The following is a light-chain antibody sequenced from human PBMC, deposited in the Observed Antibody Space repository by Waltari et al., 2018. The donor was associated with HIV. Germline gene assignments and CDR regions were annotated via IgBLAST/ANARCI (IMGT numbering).Light chain of an antibody. J-gene: IGLJ3*02. CDR2: TYN. CDR1: SSNIGIND. CDR3: SEWKAGLGGGV. V-gene: IGLV1-47*01. Sequence: QSVLTQPPSASGTPGQRVTIPCSGLSSNIGINDVSWYQPRPGTPPKLLIFTYNHRPSGFLAGFSPSKSGTSPSVPMVGSSSEEEADYTCSEWKAGLGGGVFGGGTKLTV.